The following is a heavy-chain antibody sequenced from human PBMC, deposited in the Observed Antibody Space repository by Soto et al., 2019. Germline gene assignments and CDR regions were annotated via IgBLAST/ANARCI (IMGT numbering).Heavy chain of an antibody. CDR2: IVTRGNTK. J-gene: IGHJ4*02. D-gene: IGHD4-17*01. V-gene: IGHV3-11*01. CDR3: ARDGTEYYGEYYDY. Sequence: GGSLRLSCATSGFTFSDYYMSWIRQAPGKGLEWVSYIVTRGNTKYYADSVRGRFTISRDNAKNSLYLQMKSLRADDTAVYYCARDGTEYYGEYYDYWGQGIPVTVSS. CDR1: GFTFSDYY.